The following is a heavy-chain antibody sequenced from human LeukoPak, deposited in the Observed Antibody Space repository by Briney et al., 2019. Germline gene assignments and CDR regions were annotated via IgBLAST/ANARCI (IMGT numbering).Heavy chain of an antibody. D-gene: IGHD6-19*01. Sequence: SETLSLTCTVSGGSISSYYWSWIRQPPGKGLEWIGEINHSGSTNYNPSLKSRVTISVDTSKNQFSLKLSSVTAADTAVYYCARGSSGWYGGYNWFDPWGQGTLVTVSS. J-gene: IGHJ5*02. V-gene: IGHV4-34*01. CDR1: GGSISSYY. CDR2: INHSGST. CDR3: ARGSSGWYGGYNWFDP.